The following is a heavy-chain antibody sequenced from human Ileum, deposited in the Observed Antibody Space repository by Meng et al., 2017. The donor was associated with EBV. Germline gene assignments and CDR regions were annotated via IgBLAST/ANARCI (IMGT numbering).Heavy chain of an antibody. CDR3: AGKREYVNAWPFDY. CDR1: GGSIDSLYC. J-gene: IGHJ4*02. V-gene: IGHV4-4*02. CDR2: IFHSGIT. D-gene: IGHD2/OR15-2a*01. Sequence: EPCPCLVSPACTLSPSCLVSGGSIDSLYCRTWVRQPRGKVLWCVGEIFHSGITNYTPSLSGRVTISVDKSKSQFSLKLSSVTAADTAVYYCAGKREYVNAWPFDYWGQGTLVTVSS.